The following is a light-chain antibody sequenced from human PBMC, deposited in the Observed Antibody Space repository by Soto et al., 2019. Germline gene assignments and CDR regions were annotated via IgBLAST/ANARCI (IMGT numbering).Light chain of an antibody. Sequence: DIQVTQSLSTLSASVGDRVTITCRASQTISSWLAWYQQKPGMAPKLLIYRASTLQSGVPSRFSGSGSGTESTLTISSLQPDDFATYYCQQYSRCSTFGQGTKVELK. V-gene: IGKV1-5*03. CDR3: QQYSRCST. CDR2: RAS. J-gene: IGKJ1*01. CDR1: QTISSW.